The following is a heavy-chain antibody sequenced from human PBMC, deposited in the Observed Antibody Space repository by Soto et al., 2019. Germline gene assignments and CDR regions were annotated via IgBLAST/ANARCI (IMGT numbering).Heavy chain of an antibody. J-gene: IGHJ3*02. CDR3: ARGQTYYYDSTPPADAFDI. Sequence: GGSLRLFCAASGFTFSSYAMHWVRQAPGKGLEWVAVISYDGSNKYYADSVKGRFTISRDNSKNTLYLQMNSLRAEDTAVYYCARGQTYYYDSTPPADAFDIWGQGTMVTVSS. CDR2: ISYDGSNK. CDR1: GFTFSSYA. D-gene: IGHD3-22*01. V-gene: IGHV3-30-3*01.